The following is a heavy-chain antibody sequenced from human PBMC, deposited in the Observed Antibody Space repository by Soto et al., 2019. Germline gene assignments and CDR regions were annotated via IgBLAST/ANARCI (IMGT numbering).Heavy chain of an antibody. CDR2: IYYSGST. V-gene: IGHV4-59*02. CDR3: ARGSITIFGVAPFDP. CDR1: CGSVSSYY. D-gene: IGHD3-3*01. J-gene: IGHJ5*02. Sequence: PSETLSLTCTVSCGSVSSYYGSWIRQPPGKGLEWIGYIYYSGSTNYNPSLKSRVTISVDTSKNQFSLKLSSVTAADTAVYYCARGSITIFGVAPFDPWGQGTLVTVSS.